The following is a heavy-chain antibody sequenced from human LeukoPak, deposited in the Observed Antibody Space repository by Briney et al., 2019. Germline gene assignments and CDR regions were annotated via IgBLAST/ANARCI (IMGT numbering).Heavy chain of an antibody. CDR1: GGSISSYY. V-gene: IGHV4-59*12. CDR3: ARDSHPPTGPFDY. J-gene: IGHJ4*02. D-gene: IGHD1-14*01. Sequence: SETLSLTCTVSGGSISSYYWSWIRQPPGKGLEWIGYIYYSGSTNYNPSLKSRVTISVDTSKNQFSLKLSSVTAADTAVYYCARDSHPPTGPFDYWGQGTLVTVSS. CDR2: IYYSGST.